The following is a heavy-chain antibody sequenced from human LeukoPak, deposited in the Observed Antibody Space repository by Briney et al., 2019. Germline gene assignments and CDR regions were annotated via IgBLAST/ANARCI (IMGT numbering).Heavy chain of an antibody. CDR3: SRENGAFTPFGY. D-gene: IGHD2-8*01. V-gene: IGHV4-4*02. CDR1: GGSITSTNW. Sequence: SGSLSLTCGVSGGSITSTNWWSWVRQPPGQGLEWIGEVSLSGLTNYNPSLSSRVIMALDTSKNHLSLHLTSVTAADTAVYYCSRENGAFTPFGYWGQGYLVTVLS. J-gene: IGHJ4*02. CDR2: VSLSGLT.